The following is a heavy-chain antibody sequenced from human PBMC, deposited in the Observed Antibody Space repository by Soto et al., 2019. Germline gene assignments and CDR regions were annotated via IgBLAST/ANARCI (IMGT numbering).Heavy chain of an antibody. D-gene: IGHD3-22*01. CDR3: AIAGNYNDRSGYYYFDH. V-gene: IGHV3-23*01. J-gene: IGHJ4*02. CDR1: GFAFNNYA. Sequence: EVQLLESGGGLAQPVGSLRLSCEASGFAFNNYAMHWVRQAPGKGLEWVSSVSTSGGSTSYADSVTGRFTISRDNSKNTVSLQVNSLSVEDTAVYYCAIAGNYNDRSGYYYFDHWGQGMLVTVSS. CDR2: VSTSGGST.